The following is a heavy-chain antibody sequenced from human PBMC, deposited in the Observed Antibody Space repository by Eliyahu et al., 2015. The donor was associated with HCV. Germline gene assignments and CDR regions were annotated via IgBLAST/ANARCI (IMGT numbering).Heavy chain of an antibody. CDR1: GGSISXSSYX. CDR3: ASPLYSSGWYGFDY. V-gene: IGHV4-39*01. D-gene: IGHD6-19*01. J-gene: IGHJ4*02. Sequence: QLQLQESGPGLVKPSETLSLTCTVSGGSISXSSYXWGWIRXPXGKGLEWXXXXYYSGSTSYNPSLKSRVTISVDTSKNQFSLKLSSVTAADTAVYYCASPLYSSGWYGFDYWGQGTLVTVSS. CDR2: XYYSGST.